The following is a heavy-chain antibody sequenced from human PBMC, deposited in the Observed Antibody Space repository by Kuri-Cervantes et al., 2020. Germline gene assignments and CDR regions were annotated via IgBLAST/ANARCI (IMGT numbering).Heavy chain of an antibody. CDR3: ARYEQPTDAFDI. J-gene: IGHJ3*02. V-gene: IGHV1-46*01. D-gene: IGHD6-13*01. CDR2: INPSGGST. Sequence: ASVKVSCKASGYTFTSYYMHWVRQAPGQGLEWMGIINPSGGSTSYAQKFQGRVTMTRDTSISTAYMELSRLRSDDTAVYYCARYEQPTDAFDIWGQGTMVTVSS. CDR1: GYTFTSYY.